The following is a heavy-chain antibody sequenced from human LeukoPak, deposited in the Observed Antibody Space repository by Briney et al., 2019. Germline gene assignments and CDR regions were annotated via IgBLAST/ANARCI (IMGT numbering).Heavy chain of an antibody. V-gene: IGHV4-61*02. CDR1: GGSISSGSYY. CDR3: ARMVWGRGYYYYYMDV. Sequence: SETLSLTCTVSGGSISSGSYYWSWIRQPAGKGLEWIGRIYTSGSTYYNPSLKGRVTISVDTSKNEFSLKLSSVTAADTAVYSCARMVWGRGYYYYYMDVWGKGTTVTVSS. J-gene: IGHJ6*03. D-gene: IGHD3-10*01. CDR2: IYTSGST.